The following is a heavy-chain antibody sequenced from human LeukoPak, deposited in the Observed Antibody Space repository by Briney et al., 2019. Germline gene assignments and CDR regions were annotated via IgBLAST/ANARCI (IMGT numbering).Heavy chain of an antibody. CDR3: ARTWTQKYYDIWAGFDP. CDR1: GGSISSGSYY. D-gene: IGHD3-9*01. V-gene: IGHV4-61*02. Sequence: SETLSLTCTVSGGSISSGSYYWSWIRQPAGKGLEWIGRIYTSGSTNYNPSLKSRVTMSVDTSKNQFSLKLSSVTAADTAVYYCARTWTQKYYDIWAGFDPWGQGTLVTVSS. J-gene: IGHJ5*02. CDR2: IYTSGST.